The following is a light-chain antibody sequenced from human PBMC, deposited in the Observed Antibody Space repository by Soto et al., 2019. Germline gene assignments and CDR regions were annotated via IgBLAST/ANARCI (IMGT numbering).Light chain of an antibody. CDR3: SSYISSSIDYV. CDR1: SSDVGGYNY. CDR2: EVS. J-gene: IGLJ1*01. V-gene: IGLV2-14*01. Sequence: QSVLTQPASVSGSPXQXXTISCTGTSSDVGGYNYVSWYQQRPGKAPKLMIYEVSNRPSGVSNRFSGSKSGNTASLTISGLQAEDEADYYCSSYISSSIDYVFGTGTKLTVL.